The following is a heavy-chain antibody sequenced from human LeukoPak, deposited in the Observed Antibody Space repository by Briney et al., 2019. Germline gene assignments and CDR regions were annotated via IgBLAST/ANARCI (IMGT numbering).Heavy chain of an antibody. J-gene: IGHJ4*02. CDR3: ARSGGSGFQLDS. CDR2: SYTTGST. V-gene: IGHV4-4*07. Sequence: SETLSLTCTVSGGSIGSYYWSWIRQPAGKGLEWIGRSYTTGSTNSNPSLKSRVTMSLDTSKNQLSLNLSSVTAADTAVYYCARSGGSGFQLDSWGQGTLVTVSS. D-gene: IGHD1-26*01. CDR1: GGSIGSYY.